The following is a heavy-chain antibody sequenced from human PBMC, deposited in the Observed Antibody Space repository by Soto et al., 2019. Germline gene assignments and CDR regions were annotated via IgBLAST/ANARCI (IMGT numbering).Heavy chain of an antibody. D-gene: IGHD3-3*01. CDR2: ISGGGQAT. J-gene: IGHJ5*02. CDR3: AKVGVATDGDYL. CDR1: GFSISNHA. V-gene: IGHV3-23*01. Sequence: EGQLLESGGGLVQPGGSLRLSCVVSGFSISNHAMTWVRQAPGEVLEWVAFISGGGQATHYVDSVKGRFIISRDNSKNMVFLQMNSLRIEDTALYFCAKVGVATDGDYLWGQGTVVTVSS.